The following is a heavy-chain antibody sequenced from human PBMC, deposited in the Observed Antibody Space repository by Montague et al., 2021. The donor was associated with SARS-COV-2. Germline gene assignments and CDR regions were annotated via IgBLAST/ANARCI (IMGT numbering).Heavy chain of an antibody. CDR1: GFTFSSYG. D-gene: IGHD3-22*01. J-gene: IGHJ6*02. CDR2: IWYDGSNK. CDR3: ARDGHYYDSSGYYYAPYYYYGMDV. V-gene: IGHV3-33*01. Sequence: SLRLSCAASGFTFSSYGMHWVRQAPGKGLEWVAVIWYDGSNKYXXXSXXXRFXISRDNSKNTLYLQMNSLRAEDTAVSYCARDGHYYDSSGYYYAPYYYYGMDVWGQGTTVTVSS.